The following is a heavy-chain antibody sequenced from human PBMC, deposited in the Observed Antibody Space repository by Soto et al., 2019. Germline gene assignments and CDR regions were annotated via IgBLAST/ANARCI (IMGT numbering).Heavy chain of an antibody. V-gene: IGHV3-53*01. CDR3: AGRVGATNYGMDV. CDR2: IYSGGST. D-gene: IGHD1-26*01. J-gene: IGHJ6*02. Sequence: LRLSCAASEFTVSSNYMNWVRQAPGKGLECVSTIYSGGSTYYADSVKGRFTISRDNSKNTLYLQMNNLRAEDTAVYYCAGRVGATNYGMDVWGQGTTVTVSS. CDR1: EFTVSSNY.